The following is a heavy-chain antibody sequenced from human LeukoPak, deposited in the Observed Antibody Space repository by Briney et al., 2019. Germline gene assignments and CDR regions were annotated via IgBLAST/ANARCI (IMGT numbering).Heavy chain of an antibody. Sequence: SETLSLTCTVSGGSISSYYWSWIRQPPGKGLEWIGYIYYSGSTNYNPSLKSRVTISVDTSKNQFSLKLSSVTAADTAVYYCAKPGIVGAHDAFDIWGQGTMVTVSS. CDR3: AKPGIVGAHDAFDI. CDR2: IYYSGST. CDR1: GGSISSYY. J-gene: IGHJ3*02. V-gene: IGHV4-59*08. D-gene: IGHD1-26*01.